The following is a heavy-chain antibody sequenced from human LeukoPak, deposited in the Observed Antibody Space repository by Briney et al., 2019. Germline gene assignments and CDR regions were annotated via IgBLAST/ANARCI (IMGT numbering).Heavy chain of an antibody. D-gene: IGHD6-6*01. CDR3: AKGGIYSSSADY. CDR2: ISGSGGST. V-gene: IGHV3-23*01. Sequence: PGGSLRLSCAASGFTFSSYSMNWVRQAPGKGLEWVSAISGSGGSTYYADSVKGRFTISRDNSKNTLYLQMNSLRAEDTAVYYCAKGGIYSSSADYWGQGTLVTVSS. CDR1: GFTFSSYS. J-gene: IGHJ4*02.